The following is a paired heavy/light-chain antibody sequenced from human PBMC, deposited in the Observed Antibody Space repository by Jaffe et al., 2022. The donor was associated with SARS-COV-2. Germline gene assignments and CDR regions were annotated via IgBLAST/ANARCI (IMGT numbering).Heavy chain of an antibody. CDR2: IWYDGTNK. CDR3: ARDFCSDDCCYFTSH. D-gene: IGHD2-21*02. V-gene: IGHV3-33*01. J-gene: IGHJ4*02. CDR1: GFTFSNYG. Sequence: QVQVEESGGGVVQPGRSLRLSCEASGFTFSNYGMHWVRQAPGKGLEWVAVIWYDGTNKYYADSVKGRFTISRDNSKNTLFLQMDSLRAEDTAVYYCARDFCSDDCCYFTSHWGQGTLVTVSS.
Light chain of an antibody. Sequence: EIVLTQSPATLSLSPGDRATLSCRASQSVGTYLAWYQQKPGQAPRLLIYEASNRATGIPARFSGSGSGTDFTLTINTLEPEDFAVYYCHQRSNWPPTFGQGTRLDIK. CDR2: EAS. CDR1: QSVGTY. J-gene: IGKJ5*01. CDR3: HQRSNWPPT. V-gene: IGKV3-11*01.